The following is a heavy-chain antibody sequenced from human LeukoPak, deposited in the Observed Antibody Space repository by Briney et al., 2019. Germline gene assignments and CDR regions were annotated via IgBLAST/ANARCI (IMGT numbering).Heavy chain of an antibody. CDR1: GGSISSHY. V-gene: IGHV4-4*07. CDR2: IYTSGST. D-gene: IGHD2-2*01. Sequence: PSETLSLTCIVSGGSISSHYWSWIRQPAGKGLEWIGRIYTSGSTNYNPSLKSRVTMSVDTSKNQFSLKLSSVTAADTAVYYCARGIVVVPAAEYYFDYWGQGTLVTVSS. CDR3: ARGIVVVPAAEYYFDY. J-gene: IGHJ4*02.